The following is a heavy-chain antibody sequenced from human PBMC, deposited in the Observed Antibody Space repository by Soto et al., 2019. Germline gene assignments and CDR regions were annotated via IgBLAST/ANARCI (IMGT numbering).Heavy chain of an antibody. CDR2: ISGSGGST. CDR1: GLTFSSYA. D-gene: IGHD3-22*01. CDR3: AKFFRAQWLPHPYYYYYGMDV. V-gene: IGHV3-23*01. Sequence: GGSLRLSCAASGLTFSSYAMSWVRQATGKGLERVSAISGSGGSTYYADSVKGRFTISRDNSKNTLYLQMNSLRAEDTAVYYCAKFFRAQWLPHPYYYYYGMDVWGQGTTVTVSS. J-gene: IGHJ6*02.